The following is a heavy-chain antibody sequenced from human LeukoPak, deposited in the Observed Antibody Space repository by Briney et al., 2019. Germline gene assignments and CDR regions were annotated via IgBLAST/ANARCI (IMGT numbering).Heavy chain of an antibody. Sequence: SETLSLTCTVSGDSINDYYWSWIRQHPGKGLEWIGYIYYSGSTYYNPSLKSRVTISVDTSKNQFSLKLSSVTAADTAVYYCARDFSGSHWYFDLWGRGTLVTVSS. CDR3: ARDFSGSHWYFDL. J-gene: IGHJ2*01. D-gene: IGHD3-10*01. CDR1: GDSINDYY. V-gene: IGHV4-31*02. CDR2: IYYSGST.